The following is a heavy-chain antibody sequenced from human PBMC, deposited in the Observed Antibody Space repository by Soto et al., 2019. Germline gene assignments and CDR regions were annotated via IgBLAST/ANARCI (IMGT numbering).Heavy chain of an antibody. CDR3: ARDVVVTSVHQYYFDF. J-gene: IGHJ4*01. D-gene: IGHD2-21*02. CDR2: IYHRGST. Sequence: PSETLSLACGVSGSSVSSEYYWGWIRQPPGKGLEWIGRIYHRGSTYYNPSLKSRVTLSVDTSKNHFSLKLSSATAADTAVYYCARDVVVTSVHQYYFDFWRHGAMVTVSS. V-gene: IGHV4-38-2*02. CDR1: GSSVSSEYY.